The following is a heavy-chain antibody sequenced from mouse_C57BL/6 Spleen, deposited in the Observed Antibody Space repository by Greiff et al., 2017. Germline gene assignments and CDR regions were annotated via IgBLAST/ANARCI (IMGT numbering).Heavy chain of an antibody. CDR2: IYPRSGNT. J-gene: IGHJ4*01. D-gene: IGHD1-1*01. V-gene: IGHV1-81*01. Sequence: QVQLKESGAELARPGASVKLSCKASGYTFTSYGISWVKQRTGQGLEWIGEIYPRSGNTYYNEKFKGKATLTADKSSSTAYMELRSLTSEDSAVYFCARWDYYGSIVGDYAMDYWGQGTSVTVSS. CDR3: ARWDYYGSIVGDYAMDY. CDR1: GYTFTSYG.